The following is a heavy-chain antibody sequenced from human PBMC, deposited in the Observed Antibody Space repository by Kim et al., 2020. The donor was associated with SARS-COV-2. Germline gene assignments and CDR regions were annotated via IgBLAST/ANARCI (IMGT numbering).Heavy chain of an antibody. Sequence: GSTHHADSVRGRFTISRNNSKTTLYRQMTSLRAEDAAIYYCGKGGGYIDYWGQGTLVTVSS. CDR2: GST. J-gene: IGHJ4*02. D-gene: IGHD6-13*01. CDR3: GKGGGYIDY. V-gene: IGHV3-23*01.